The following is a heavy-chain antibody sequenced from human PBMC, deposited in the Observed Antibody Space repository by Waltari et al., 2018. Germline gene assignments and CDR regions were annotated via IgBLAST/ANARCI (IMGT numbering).Heavy chain of an antibody. Sequence: EVQLVESGGGLVKPGGSLRLSCAASGFNFFDTCLSGVRHAPGKGLEWVGRIKRSSDGGAAEYAAPVNGRFIISRDDSSSTLYLQMNSLKSEDTAVYYCITDPANAYVRWFDPWGQGTLVTVSS. J-gene: IGHJ5*02. D-gene: IGHD2-2*01. V-gene: IGHV3-15*01. CDR3: ITDPANAYVRWFDP. CDR2: IKRSSDGGAA. CDR1: GFNFFDTC.